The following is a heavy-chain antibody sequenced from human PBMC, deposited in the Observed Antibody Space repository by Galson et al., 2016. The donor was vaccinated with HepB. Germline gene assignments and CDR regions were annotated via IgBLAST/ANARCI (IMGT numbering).Heavy chain of an antibody. D-gene: IGHD3-16*01. CDR3: ARGGTPSGLDI. V-gene: IGHV3-74*03. CDR1: ESTFGNHW. J-gene: IGHJ3*02. CDR2: INRDGSGT. Sequence: SLRLSCADPESTFGNHWVYWVRQAPGKGLVWVSKINRDGSGTAYADPVKGRFTISRDNAKNTLYLQMNSLRDEDTALYYCARGGTPSGLDIWGQGTMVTVSS.